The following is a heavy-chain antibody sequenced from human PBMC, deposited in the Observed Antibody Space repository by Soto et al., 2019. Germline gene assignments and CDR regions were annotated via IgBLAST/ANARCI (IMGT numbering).Heavy chain of an antibody. CDR2: IYYSGTT. V-gene: IGHV4-39*01. Sequence: NPSEALFLTSTNSGRSIRSSSGYWGWNRQPPGKGLEWIGSIYYSGTTYYNPSLKSRVTISVDTSKNQFSLKLSSVTATDTAVYYCARPRGGYLGASDIWGQGTMVT. CDR1: GRSIRSSSGY. CDR3: ARPRGGYLGASDI. J-gene: IGHJ3*02. D-gene: IGHD3-16*01.